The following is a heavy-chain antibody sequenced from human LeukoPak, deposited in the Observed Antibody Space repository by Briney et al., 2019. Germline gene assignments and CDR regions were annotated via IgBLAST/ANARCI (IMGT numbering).Heavy chain of an antibody. Sequence: PGGSLRLSCAASGFTFSSYEMNWVRQAPGKGLEWVSYISSSGSTIYYADSVKGRFTISRDNAKNSLYLQMNSLRAEDMALYYCAATFGVVSNWFDPWGQGTLVTVSS. CDR1: GFTFSSYE. V-gene: IGHV3-48*03. CDR3: AATFGVVSNWFDP. D-gene: IGHD3-3*01. J-gene: IGHJ5*02. CDR2: ISSSGSTI.